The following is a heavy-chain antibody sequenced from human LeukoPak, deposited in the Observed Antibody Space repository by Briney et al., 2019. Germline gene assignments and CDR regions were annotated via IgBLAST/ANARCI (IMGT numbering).Heavy chain of an antibody. V-gene: IGHV1-69*01. Sequence: SVKVSCKASGGTFSSYAISWVRQAPGQGLEWMGGIIPIFGTANYAQKFQGRVTITADESTSTAYMELSSLRSEDTAVYYCARDRVVTRRVWYFDLWDRGTLVTVSS. CDR2: IIPIFGTA. D-gene: IGHD4-23*01. CDR1: GGTFSSYA. CDR3: ARDRVVTRRVWYFDL. J-gene: IGHJ2*01.